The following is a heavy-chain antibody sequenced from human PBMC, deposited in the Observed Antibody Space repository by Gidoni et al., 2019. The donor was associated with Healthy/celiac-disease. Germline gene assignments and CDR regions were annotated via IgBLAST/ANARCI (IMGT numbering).Heavy chain of an antibody. J-gene: IGHJ4*02. Sequence: QVQLQQWGAGLLKPSETLSLTCAVYGGSFSGYYWSWLRLPPGKGLEWIGEINHSGSTNYNPSLKSRVTISVDTSKNQFSLKLSSVTAADTAVYYCARSRGVYYYGSGSYYRTQDPVYYFDYWGQGTLVTVSS. CDR3: ARSRGVYYYGSGSYYRTQDPVYYFDY. CDR1: GGSFSGYY. D-gene: IGHD3-10*01. V-gene: IGHV4-34*01. CDR2: INHSGST.